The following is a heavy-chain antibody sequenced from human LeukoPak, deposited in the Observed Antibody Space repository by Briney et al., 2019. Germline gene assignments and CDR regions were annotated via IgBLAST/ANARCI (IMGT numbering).Heavy chain of an antibody. CDR3: ARDRVWTVLY. J-gene: IGHJ4*02. Sequence: GGSLRLSCAASGFTFSSYSMSWVRQAPGKGLEWVANINQDGSEKYYVDSVKGRFTISRDNAKNSLYLQMNSLRAEDTAVYYCARDRVWTVLYWGREPWSPSPQ. D-gene: IGHD6-13*01. V-gene: IGHV3-7*01. CDR1: GFTFSSYS. CDR2: INQDGSEK.